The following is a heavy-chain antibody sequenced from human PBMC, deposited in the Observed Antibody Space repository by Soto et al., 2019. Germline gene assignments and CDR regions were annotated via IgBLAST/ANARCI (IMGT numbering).Heavy chain of an antibody. CDR2: ISGSGGST. Sequence: GGSLRLSCAASGFTFSSYAMSWVRQAPGKGLEWVSAISGSGGSTYYADSVKGRFTISRDNSKNTLYLQMNSLRAEDTAVYYCAKDYEPRGGSRGFDYWGQGTLVTVSS. CDR3: AKDYEPRGGSRGFDY. J-gene: IGHJ4*02. CDR1: GFTFSSYA. D-gene: IGHD3-16*01. V-gene: IGHV3-23*01.